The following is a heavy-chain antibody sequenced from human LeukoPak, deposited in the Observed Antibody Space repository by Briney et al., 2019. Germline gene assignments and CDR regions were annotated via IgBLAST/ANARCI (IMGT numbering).Heavy chain of an antibody. J-gene: IGHJ4*02. CDR1: GYTFTSYD. CDR2: XXXNSXNT. Sequence: GASVKVSCKASGYTFTSYDINWVRQATGQGLEWMGWXXXNSXNTGXAXRFQGRVTMTRNTSISTAYMELSSLRSEDTAVYYCARGSKFMTTVXGXXFDYWGQGTLVTVSS. CDR3: ARGSKFMTTVXGXXFDY. V-gene: IGHV1-8*01. D-gene: IGHD4-17*01.